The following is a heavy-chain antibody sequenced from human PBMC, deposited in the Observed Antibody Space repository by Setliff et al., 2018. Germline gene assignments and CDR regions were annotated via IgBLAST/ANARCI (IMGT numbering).Heavy chain of an antibody. CDR2: INTNTGNP. J-gene: IGHJ4*02. D-gene: IGHD3-22*01. V-gene: IGHV7-4-1*02. Sequence: ASVKVSCKASGYTFTSYAMNWVRQAPGQGLEWMGWINTNTGNPTYAQGFTGRFVFSLDNSVSTAYLQISSLKAEDTAVYYCARGGYYDSSGPGYYFDYWGQGTLVTVSS. CDR1: GYTFTSYA. CDR3: ARGGYYDSSGPGYYFDY.